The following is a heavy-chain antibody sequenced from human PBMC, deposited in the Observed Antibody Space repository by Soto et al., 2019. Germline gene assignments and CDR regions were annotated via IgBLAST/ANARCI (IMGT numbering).Heavy chain of an antibody. V-gene: IGHV3-23*01. CDR3: ANNIAVAGSFDY. J-gene: IGHJ4*02. D-gene: IGHD6-19*01. CDR2: ITGSGGST. CDR1: EFNFRSYA. Sequence: PGGSLRLSCAASEFNFRSYAMSWVRQVPGKGLEWVSAITGSGGSTHYADPVKGRFTISRDNSKNTLYLQMNSLRAEDTAVYYCANNIAVAGSFDYWGQGTLVTVSS.